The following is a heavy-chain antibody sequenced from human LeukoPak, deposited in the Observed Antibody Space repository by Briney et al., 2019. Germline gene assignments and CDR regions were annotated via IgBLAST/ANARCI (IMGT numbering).Heavy chain of an antibody. CDR1: GFTFSNYS. V-gene: IGHV3-21*01. CDR2: ISSSSSYI. CDR3: VRGDSRDY. J-gene: IGHJ4*02. Sequence: GGSLRLSCAASGFTFSNYSMNWVRQAPGEGLEWVSSISSSSSYIYYADSVKGRFTISRDNARNSLYLQMNSLRAEDTAVYYCVRGDSRDYWGQGTLVTVSS. D-gene: IGHD6-13*01.